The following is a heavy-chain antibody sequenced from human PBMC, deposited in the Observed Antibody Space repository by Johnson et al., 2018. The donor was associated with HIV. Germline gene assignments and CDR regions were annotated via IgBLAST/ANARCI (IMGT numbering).Heavy chain of an antibody. CDR3: AREGGGHDYGDRDAFDI. Sequence: VQLVESGGGLVQPGGSLRISCAASGFTFSSYAMHWVRQAPGKGLEYVSAISSNGGSTYYANSVKGRFTISRDNSKNTLYLQMGSLRAEDMAVYYCAREGGGHDYGDRDAFDIWGQGTMVTVSS. CDR1: GFTFSSYA. D-gene: IGHD4-17*01. V-gene: IGHV3-64*01. J-gene: IGHJ3*02. CDR2: ISSNGGST.